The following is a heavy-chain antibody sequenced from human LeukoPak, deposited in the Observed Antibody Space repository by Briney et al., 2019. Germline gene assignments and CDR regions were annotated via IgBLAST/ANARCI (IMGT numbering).Heavy chain of an antibody. CDR3: ARLSVIAADGTHYFDY. Sequence: GESLKISCKGSGYSFTNYWIGWVRQMPGKGLEWMGIIYPGDSDSRNSPSFQAQVSISADKSINTAYLQRSSLKASDTAMYYCARLSVIAADGTHYFDYWGQGTLVTVSS. CDR2: IYPGDSDS. D-gene: IGHD6-13*01. V-gene: IGHV5-51*01. J-gene: IGHJ4*02. CDR1: GYSFTNYW.